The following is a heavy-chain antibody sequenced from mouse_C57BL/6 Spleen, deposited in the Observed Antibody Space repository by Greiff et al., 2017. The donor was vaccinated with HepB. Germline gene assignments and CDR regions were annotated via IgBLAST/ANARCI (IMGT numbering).Heavy chain of an antibody. V-gene: IGHV1-4*01. Sequence: VMLVESGAELARPGASVKMSCKASGYTFTSYTMHWVKQRPGQGLEWIGYINPSSGYTKYNQKFKDKATLTADKSSSTAYMQLSSLTSEDSAVYYCARGGGPYGSSYRWYFDVWGTGTTVTVSS. D-gene: IGHD1-1*01. J-gene: IGHJ1*03. CDR2: INPSSGYT. CDR3: ARGGGPYGSSYRWYFDV. CDR1: GYTFTSYT.